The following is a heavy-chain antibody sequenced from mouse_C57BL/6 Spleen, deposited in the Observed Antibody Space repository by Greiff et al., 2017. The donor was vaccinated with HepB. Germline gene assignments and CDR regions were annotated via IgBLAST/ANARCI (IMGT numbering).Heavy chain of an antibody. J-gene: IGHJ1*03. D-gene: IGHD2-14*01. V-gene: IGHV1-82*01. CDR1: GYAFSSSW. Sequence: LQESGPELVKPGASVKISCKASGYAFSSSWMNWVKQRPGKGLEWIGRIYPGDGDTNYNGKFKGKATLTADKSSSTAYMQLSSLTSEDSAVYFCARSDYRNFDVWGTGTTVTVSS. CDR2: IYPGDGDT. CDR3: ARSDYRNFDV.